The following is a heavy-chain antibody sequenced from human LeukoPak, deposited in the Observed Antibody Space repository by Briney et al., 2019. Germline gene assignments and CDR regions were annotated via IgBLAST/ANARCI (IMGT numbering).Heavy chain of an antibody. CDR3: ARGGSGWPLNFGY. D-gene: IGHD6-19*01. V-gene: IGHV1-69*05. Sequence: SVKVSCQGSGGTFSSYAIRWVRQAPGQGLEWMGRIIPICGTANYAQKFQGRVTITTDESTSTAYMELSSLRSEDTAVYYCARGGSGWPLNFGYWGQGTLVTVSS. CDR1: GGTFSSYA. J-gene: IGHJ4*02. CDR2: IIPICGTA.